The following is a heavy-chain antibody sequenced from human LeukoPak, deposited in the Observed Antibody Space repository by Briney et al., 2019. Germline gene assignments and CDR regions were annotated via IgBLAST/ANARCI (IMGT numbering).Heavy chain of an antibody. V-gene: IGHV4-30-2*01. CDR1: GGSISSGGYY. CDR2: IYHSGST. CDR3: ARLNLGYLRGLWSGFDY. D-gene: IGHD3-3*01. Sequence: SETLSLTCTVSGGSISSGGYYWSWIRQPPGKGLEWIGYIYHSGSTYYNPSLKSRVTISVDRSKNQFSLKLSSVTAADTAVYYCARLNLGYLRGLWSGFDYWGQGTLVTVSS. J-gene: IGHJ4*02.